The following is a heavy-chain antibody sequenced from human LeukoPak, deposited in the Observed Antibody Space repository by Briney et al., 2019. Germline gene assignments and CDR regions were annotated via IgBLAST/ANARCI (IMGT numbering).Heavy chain of an antibody. Sequence: GGSLRLSCAASGITFSSYAMSWVRQAPGKGLEWVSAISGSGGSTYYADSVKGRFTISRDNSKNSLYLQMRSLRTEDTALYSCIKEKKGSRFTAFDFWGQGTLVTVSS. V-gene: IGHV3-23*01. J-gene: IGHJ4*02. CDR3: IKEKKGSRFTAFDF. CDR1: GITFSSYA. D-gene: IGHD3-10*01. CDR2: ISGSGGST.